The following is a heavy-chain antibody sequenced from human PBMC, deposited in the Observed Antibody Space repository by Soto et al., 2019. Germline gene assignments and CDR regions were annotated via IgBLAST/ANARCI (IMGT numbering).Heavy chain of an antibody. CDR1: GFTFSSYA. CDR3: AKRSGSYYRRHYYYGMDV. V-gene: IGHV3-23*01. J-gene: IGHJ6*02. CDR2: ISGSGGST. D-gene: IGHD1-26*01. Sequence: GGSLRLSCAASGFTFSSYAMSWVRQAPGKGLEWVSAISGSGGSTYYADSVKGRFTISRDNSKNTLYLQMNSLRAEDTAVYYCAKRSGSYYRRHYYYGMDVWGQGTTVTVSS.